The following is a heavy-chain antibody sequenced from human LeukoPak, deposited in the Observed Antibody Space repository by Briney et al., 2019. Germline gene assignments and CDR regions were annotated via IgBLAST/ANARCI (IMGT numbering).Heavy chain of an antibody. Sequence: GRSLRLSCAASGFIFSNYAMSWVRQVPGSGLEWVSTISSRGDSTYVADSVKGRFTISRANSKNSLYLQMNNVRAEDTAVYYCVKGPRPDITVAHTVENWGQGTLVTVSS. V-gene: IGHV3-23*01. CDR3: VKGPRPDITVAHTVEN. D-gene: IGHD6-19*01. CDR1: GFIFSNYA. CDR2: ISSRGDST. J-gene: IGHJ4*02.